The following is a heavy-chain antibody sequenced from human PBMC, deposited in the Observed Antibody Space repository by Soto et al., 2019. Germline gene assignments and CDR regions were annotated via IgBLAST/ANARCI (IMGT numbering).Heavy chain of an antibody. D-gene: IGHD6-13*01. Sequence: ASVKVSSKASGYTFTSYGIHWVRQAPGQRLEWMGWINAANSDTKHSPKFQGRVTITRDTYASTAYMERGSLRSEDTAVYYCVRRQVSATGIDWFDPWGQGTLVTVSS. CDR1: GYTFTSYG. V-gene: IGHV1-3*01. J-gene: IGHJ5*02. CDR2: INAANSDT. CDR3: VRRQVSATGIDWFDP.